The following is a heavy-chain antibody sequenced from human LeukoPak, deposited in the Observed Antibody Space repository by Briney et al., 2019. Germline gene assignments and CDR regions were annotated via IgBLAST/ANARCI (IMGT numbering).Heavy chain of an antibody. Sequence: GGSLRLSCAASGFTFNSYALTWVRQAPGKGLEWVSAISGSGDTTSYADSVKGRFTISRDNSKNTLYLQMNSLRAGDTAVYYCAKDRQYIAARPDYWGQGTLVTVSS. J-gene: IGHJ4*02. D-gene: IGHD6-6*01. V-gene: IGHV3-23*01. CDR2: ISGSGDTT. CDR1: GFTFNSYA. CDR3: AKDRQYIAARPDY.